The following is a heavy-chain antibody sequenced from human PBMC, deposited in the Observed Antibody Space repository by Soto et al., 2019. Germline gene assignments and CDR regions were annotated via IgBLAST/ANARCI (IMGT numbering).Heavy chain of an antibody. D-gene: IGHD6-13*01. J-gene: IGHJ6*02. V-gene: IGHV3-30*03. CDR1: GFTFSSYG. Sequence: QVQLVESGGGVVQPGRSLRLSCAASGFTFSSYGMHWVRQAPGKGLEWVAVISYDESNKYYAYSVKGRFTISRDNSKNTLYLQMNSLRAEDTAVYYCARSIAAVGTPPYSYYDGMDVWGQGTTVTVSS. CDR3: ARSIAAVGTPPYSYYDGMDV. CDR2: ISYDESNK.